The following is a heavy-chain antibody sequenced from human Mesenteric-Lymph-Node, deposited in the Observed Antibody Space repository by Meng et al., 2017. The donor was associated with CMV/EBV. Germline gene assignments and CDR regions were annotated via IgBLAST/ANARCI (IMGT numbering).Heavy chain of an antibody. CDR2: INSDGSST. CDR1: GFTFSSYW. J-gene: IGHJ3*02. CDR3: AGVGYYDSSGYYYAAFDI. V-gene: IGHV3-74*01. Sequence: GESLKISCAASGFTFSSYWMHWVRQAPGKGLVWVSRINSDGSSTSYADSVKGRFTISRDNAKNTLYLQMNSLRAEDTAVYYCAGVGYYDSSGYYYAAFDIWGQGTMVTVSS. D-gene: IGHD3-22*01.